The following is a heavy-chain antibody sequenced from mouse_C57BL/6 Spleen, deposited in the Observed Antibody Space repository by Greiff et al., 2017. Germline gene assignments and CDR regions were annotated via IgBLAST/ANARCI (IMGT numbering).Heavy chain of an antibody. CDR1: GYTFTDYY. CDR2: INPYNGGT. D-gene: IGHD2-2*01. Sequence: EVQLQQSGPVLVKPGASVKMSCKASGYTFTDYYMNWVKQSHGKSLEWIGVINPYNGGTSYNQKFKGKATLTVDKSSSTAYMELNSLTSEDSAVYYCAREGVTTTTGFDYWGQGTTLTVSS. CDR3: AREGVTTTTGFDY. J-gene: IGHJ2*01. V-gene: IGHV1-19*01.